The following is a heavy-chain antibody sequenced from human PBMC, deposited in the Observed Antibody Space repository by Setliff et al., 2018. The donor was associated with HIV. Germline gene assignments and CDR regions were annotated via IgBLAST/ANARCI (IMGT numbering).Heavy chain of an antibody. Sequence: SETLSLTCAVCGESFSGHHYNWIRQPPGKGLEWIGKINQSGNINYNPSLKSRVTISVDTSKNQFSLKLSSVTAADTAVYYCARRWYYYGSGSYYTMPPFDYWGQGTLVTVSS. V-gene: IGHV4-34*01. J-gene: IGHJ4*02. CDR1: GESFSGHH. CDR3: ARRWYYYGSGSYYTMPPFDY. D-gene: IGHD3-10*01. CDR2: INQSGNI.